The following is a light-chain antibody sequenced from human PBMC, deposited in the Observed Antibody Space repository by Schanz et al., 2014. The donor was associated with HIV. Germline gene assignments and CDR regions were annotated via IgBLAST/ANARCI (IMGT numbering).Light chain of an antibody. V-gene: IGLV2-8*01. J-gene: IGLJ2*01. CDR3: SSYAGSNNLV. CDR2: DVS. CDR1: SSDVGDYNY. Sequence: QSALTQPPSASGSPGQSVTISCTGTSSDVGDYNYVSWYQQHPGKAPKIMIYDVSNRPSGVSSRFSGSKSGNTASLTISGLQAEDEADYYCSSYAGSNNLVFGGGTKLTVL.